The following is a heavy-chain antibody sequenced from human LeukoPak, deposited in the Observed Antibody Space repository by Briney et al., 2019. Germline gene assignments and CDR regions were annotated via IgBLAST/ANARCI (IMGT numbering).Heavy chain of an antibody. Sequence: ASVKVTFKSSGYTFTYYYMHWVRQAPGQGLEWMGWINLKSGGTNFSQRFQGRVTMTSDTSISTAYMDLSRLISDDTAVYYCARDAGYCTGGSCWYFDHWGQGTLVTVSS. CDR3: ARDAGYCTGGSCWYFDH. CDR2: INLKSGGT. V-gene: IGHV1-2*02. J-gene: IGHJ4*02. D-gene: IGHD2-15*01. CDR1: GYTFTYYY.